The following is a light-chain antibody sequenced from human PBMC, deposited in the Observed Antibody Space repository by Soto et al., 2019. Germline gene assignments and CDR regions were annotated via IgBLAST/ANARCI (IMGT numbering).Light chain of an antibody. J-gene: IGLJ3*02. V-gene: IGLV6-57*01. CDR1: SGSIASNY. Sequence: NFMLTQPHSVSESPGKTVTISCTRSSGSIASNYVQWYQQRPGSSPTTVIYEDNQRPSGVPDRFSGSIDSSSNSATLTSFGLKTEDEADYYCQSYDSSNRVFGGGTKLTVL. CDR2: EDN. CDR3: QSYDSSNRV.